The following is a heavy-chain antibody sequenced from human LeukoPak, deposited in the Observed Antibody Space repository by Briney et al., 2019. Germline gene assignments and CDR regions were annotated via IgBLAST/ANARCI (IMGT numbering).Heavy chain of an antibody. CDR2: IKQDGSEK. V-gene: IGHV3-7*01. D-gene: IGHD3-22*01. CDR3: ARDPYYYDSSGLDAFDI. CDR1: GFTFSSYW. Sequence: GGSLRLSCAASGFTFSSYWMSWVRQAPGKGLEWVANIKQDGSEKYYVDSVKGRFTISRDNAKNSLYLQMNSLRAEDTAVYYCARDPYYYDSSGLDAFDIWGQGTMVTVSS. J-gene: IGHJ3*02.